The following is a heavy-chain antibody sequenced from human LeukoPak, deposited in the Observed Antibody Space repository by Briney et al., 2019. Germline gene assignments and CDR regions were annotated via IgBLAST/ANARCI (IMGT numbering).Heavy chain of an antibody. CDR2: ISSSGSTI. J-gene: IGHJ3*02. Sequence: PGGSLRLSCAASGLTFSSYVMNWVRQAPGKGLEWVSYISSSGSTIYYADSVKGRFTISRDNAKNTLFLQMNSLRVEDTAVYYCARAGNAFDIWGQGTMVTVSS. V-gene: IGHV3-48*03. CDR1: GLTFSSYV. D-gene: IGHD1-14*01. CDR3: ARAGNAFDI.